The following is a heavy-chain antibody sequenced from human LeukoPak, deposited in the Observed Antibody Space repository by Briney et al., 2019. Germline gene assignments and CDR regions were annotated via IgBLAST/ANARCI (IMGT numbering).Heavy chain of an antibody. CDR2: MNHSGST. D-gene: IGHD6-13*01. V-gene: IGHV4-34*01. J-gene: IGHJ3*02. CDR1: GGSFSGYY. CDR3: ARGPRTLRTIAAAGVSRAFDI. Sequence: SETLSLTCAVYGGSFSGYYWSLIRQPPGKGLEWIGEMNHSGSTNYNPSLKSRVTTSVDTSKNQFSLKLSSVTAADTAVYYCARGPRTLRTIAAAGVSRAFDIWGQGTMVTVSS.